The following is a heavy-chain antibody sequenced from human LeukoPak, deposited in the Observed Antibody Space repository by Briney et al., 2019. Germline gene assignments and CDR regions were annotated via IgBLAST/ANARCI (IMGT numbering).Heavy chain of an antibody. V-gene: IGHV3-74*01. CDR2: IDSYGST. D-gene: IGHD3-22*01. CDR1: GFSFRSYW. J-gene: IGHJ4*02. CDR3: ARGLVHDTSGYYSDY. Sequence: PGGSLRLSCAASGFSFRSYWMHWVRQAPGKGLVWVSRIDSYGSTSYADSVKGRFTISRDNAKNMLYLQMNSLRAEDTAVYYCARGLVHDTSGYYSDYWGQGTLVTVSS.